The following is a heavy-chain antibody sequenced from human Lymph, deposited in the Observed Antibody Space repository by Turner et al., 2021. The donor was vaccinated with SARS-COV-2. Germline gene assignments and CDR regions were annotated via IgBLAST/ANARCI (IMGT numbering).Heavy chain of an antibody. CDR1: GGSISSYY. CDR3: ARHGFSGWYGGGMDV. CDR2: IHYSGST. J-gene: IGHJ6*02. V-gene: IGHV4-59*08. Sequence: QVQLHESGPGLVRPSETLSLTCTVSGGSISSYYWSWIRQPPGKGLEWIGYIHYSGSTNYNLSLKSRVTISVDTSKNQFSLKLSSVTAADTAVYYCARHGFSGWYGGGMDVWGQGTTVTVSS. D-gene: IGHD6-19*01.